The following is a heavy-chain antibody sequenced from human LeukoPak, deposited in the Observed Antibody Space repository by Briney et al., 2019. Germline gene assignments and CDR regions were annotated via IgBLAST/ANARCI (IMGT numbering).Heavy chain of an antibody. CDR3: ARHDRGYYYVRKLNWFDP. J-gene: IGHJ5*02. Sequence: PSETLSLTCAVYGGSFSGYYWSWIRQPPGKGLEWIGEINHSGSTNYNPSLKSRVTISVDTSKNQFSLKLSSVTAADTAVYYCARHDRGYYYVRKLNWFDPWGQGTLVTVSS. CDR2: INHSGST. V-gene: IGHV4-34*01. CDR1: GGSFSGYY. D-gene: IGHD3-22*01.